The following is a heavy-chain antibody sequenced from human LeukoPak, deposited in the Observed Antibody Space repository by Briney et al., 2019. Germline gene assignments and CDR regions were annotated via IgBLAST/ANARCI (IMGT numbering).Heavy chain of an antibody. CDR2: MSDDGTHK. Sequence: PGRSLRLSCAASGFTFGTYGMHWVRQAPGKGLEWVAVMSDDGTHKYYADSVKGRFTISRDNAKNSLYLQMNSLRAEDTAVYYCWAGGYSSSWYIDYYYYYMDVWGKGTTVTVSS. CDR1: GFTFGTYG. D-gene: IGHD6-13*01. J-gene: IGHJ6*03. CDR3: WAGGYSSSWYIDYYYYYMDV. V-gene: IGHV3-30*07.